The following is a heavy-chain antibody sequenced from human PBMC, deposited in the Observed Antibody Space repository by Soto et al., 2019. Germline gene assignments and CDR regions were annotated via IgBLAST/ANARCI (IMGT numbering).Heavy chain of an antibody. CDR3: AREFNYYDSSPKGNWFDP. D-gene: IGHD3-22*01. J-gene: IGHJ5*02. Sequence: PSETLSLTCTVSGGSISSGDYYWSWIRQPPGKGLEWIGYIYYSGSTYYNPSLKSRVTISVDTSKNQFSLKLSSVTAADTAVYYCAREFNYYDSSPKGNWFDPWGQGTLVTAPQ. V-gene: IGHV4-30-4*01. CDR1: GGSISSGDYY. CDR2: IYYSGST.